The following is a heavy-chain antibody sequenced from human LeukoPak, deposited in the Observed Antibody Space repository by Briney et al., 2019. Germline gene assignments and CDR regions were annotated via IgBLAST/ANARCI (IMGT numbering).Heavy chain of an antibody. CDR2: IDGSSSAI. D-gene: IGHD2-15*01. Sequence: PGGSLRLSCAASGFTFTNYAMIWVRQAPGKGMEWVSSIDGSSSAIYYADSVKGRFTISRDNAKNTLYLEMNSLRAEDTAVYYCARDVVLSGTDAFDIWGQGTRVTVSS. V-gene: IGHV3-21*01. CDR1: GFTFTNYA. J-gene: IGHJ3*02. CDR3: ARDVVLSGTDAFDI.